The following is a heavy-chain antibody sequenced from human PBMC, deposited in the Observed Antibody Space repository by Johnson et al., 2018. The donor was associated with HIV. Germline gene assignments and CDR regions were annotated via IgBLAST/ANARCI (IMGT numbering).Heavy chain of an antibody. D-gene: IGHD1-26*01. J-gene: IGHJ3*02. CDR1: GFTFSSYA. CDR2: IYYDGSNK. Sequence: QVQLVESGGGVVQPGRSLRLSCAASGFTFSSYAMHWVRQAPGKGLEWVAVIYYDGSNKYYADSVKGRFTISRVNSKNMLYLQMNSLRVEDTAVYYCASAWGELDDAFDIWGQGTMVTVSS. V-gene: IGHV3-30*04. CDR3: ASAWGELDDAFDI.